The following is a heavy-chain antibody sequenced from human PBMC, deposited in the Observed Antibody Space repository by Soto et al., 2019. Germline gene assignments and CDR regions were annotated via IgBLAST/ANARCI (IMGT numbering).Heavy chain of an antibody. V-gene: IGHV3-30-3*01. CDR1: GFTFSSYA. D-gene: IGHD3-22*01. CDR3: ARDYYKYYDSSGYYRSPAY. Sequence: SLRLSCAASGFTFSSYAMHWVRQAPGKGLEWVELISYDGSDKDYADSVKGRFTISRDNSRNTLFLQMNSLRAEDTAVYYCARDYYKYYDSSGYYRSPAYWGQGTLVTVSS. CDR2: ISYDGSDK. J-gene: IGHJ4*02.